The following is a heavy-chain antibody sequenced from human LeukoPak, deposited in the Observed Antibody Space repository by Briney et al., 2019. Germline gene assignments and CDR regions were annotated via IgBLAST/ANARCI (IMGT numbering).Heavy chain of an antibody. CDR2: LGQDGTKK. D-gene: IGHD6-19*01. Sequence: PGGSLRLSCAASGFTFTGYWMSWVRQAPGKGLEWVANLGQDGTKKYYVDSVKGRFTISRDNAKNSLYLQMDSLRPEDTAVYYCAREGSSGWNWFDPWGQGTLVTVSS. J-gene: IGHJ5*02. CDR3: AREGSSGWNWFDP. V-gene: IGHV3-7*01. CDR1: GFTFTGYW.